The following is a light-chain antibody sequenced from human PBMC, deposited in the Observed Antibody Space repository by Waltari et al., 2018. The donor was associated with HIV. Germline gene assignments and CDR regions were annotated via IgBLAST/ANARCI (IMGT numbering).Light chain of an antibody. CDR1: SSDVGGYSY. V-gene: IGLV2-8*01. J-gene: IGLJ3*02. CDR3: SSYVSEIVPCV. CDR2: EVS. Sequence: QSALTQPPSASGSPGQSVTISCTGTSSDVGGYSYVSWYQQHPGKAPKLMIYEVSKRPSGVPDRFSGSKSGNAASLTVSGLQAEDEADYYCSSYVSEIVPCVFGGGTKLTVL.